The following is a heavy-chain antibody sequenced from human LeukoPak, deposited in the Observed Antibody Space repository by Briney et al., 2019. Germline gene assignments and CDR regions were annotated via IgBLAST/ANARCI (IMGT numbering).Heavy chain of an antibody. V-gene: IGHV3-30*04. CDR2: ISYDGSNK. J-gene: IGHJ4*02. CDR3: ARAWVVRGTVDY. D-gene: IGHD3-10*01. Sequence: GGSLRLSCAASGFTFSSYAMHWVRQAPGKGLEWVAVISYDGSNKYYADSVKGRFTISRDNSKNTLYLQMNSLRAEDTAVYYCARAWVVRGTVDYWGQGTLVTVSS. CDR1: GFTFSSYA.